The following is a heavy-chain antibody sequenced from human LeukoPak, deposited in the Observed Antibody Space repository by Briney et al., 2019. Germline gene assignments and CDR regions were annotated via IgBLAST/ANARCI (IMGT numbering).Heavy chain of an antibody. CDR1: GFTFSSYS. CDR3: ARGDRGDYYYGMDV. J-gene: IGHJ6*02. CDR2: ISSSSSYI. D-gene: IGHD1-14*01. V-gene: IGHV3-21*01. Sequence: GGSLRLSCAASGFTFSSYSMNWVRQAPGKGLEWVSSISSSSSYIYYADSVKGRFTISRDNAKNSLYLQMNSLRAEDTAVYYCARGDRGDYYYGMDVWGQGTTVTVSS.